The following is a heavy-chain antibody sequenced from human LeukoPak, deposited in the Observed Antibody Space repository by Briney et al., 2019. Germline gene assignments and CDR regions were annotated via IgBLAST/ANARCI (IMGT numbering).Heavy chain of an antibody. V-gene: IGHV1-69*05. CDR3: ARDPQYSSGWYGAFDI. CDR1: GGTFSSYA. Sequence: SVKVSCKASGGTFSSYAISWVRQAPGQGLEWMGRIIPIFGTANYAQKFQGRVTITTDESTSTAYMELRRLRSDDTAVYYCARDPQYSSGWYGAFDIWGQGTMVTVSS. CDR2: IIPIFGTA. D-gene: IGHD6-19*01. J-gene: IGHJ3*02.